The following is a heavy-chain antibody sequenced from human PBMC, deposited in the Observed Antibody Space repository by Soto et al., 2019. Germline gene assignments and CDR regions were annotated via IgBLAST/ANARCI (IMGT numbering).Heavy chain of an antibody. J-gene: IGHJ4*02. Sequence: PGGSLQISCKGSGYFFTRNWIGWVRQMPGKGLEWMGIIYPGDSDTKYSPSFQGQVTISADKSMSTAYLQWSRLKASDAAMYYCARLLGGTSVDYWGQGTLVTVS. CDR3: ARLLGGTSVDY. V-gene: IGHV5-51*01. D-gene: IGHD2-8*02. CDR2: IYPGDSDT. CDR1: GYFFTRNW.